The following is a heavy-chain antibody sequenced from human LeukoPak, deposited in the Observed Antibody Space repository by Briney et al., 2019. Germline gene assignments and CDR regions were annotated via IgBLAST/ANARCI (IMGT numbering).Heavy chain of an antibody. V-gene: IGHV1-3*01. CDR1: GYTFTSFA. J-gene: IGHJ4*02. CDR3: ALTDYGDY. Sequence: ASVKVSCKASGYTFTSFAIHWVRQAPGQRLEWMGWINGGDGDTKYLQNFQGRVTITRDTSASTSYLELSSLTSEDTAIYSCALTDYGDYWGQGTLVTASS. CDR2: INGGDGDT.